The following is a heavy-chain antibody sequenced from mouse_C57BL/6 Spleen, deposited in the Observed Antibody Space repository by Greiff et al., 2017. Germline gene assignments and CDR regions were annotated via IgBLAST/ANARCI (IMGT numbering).Heavy chain of an antibody. CDR3: AIRVLNDLDY. D-gene: IGHD1-1*01. J-gene: IGHJ2*01. V-gene: IGHV1-69*01. CDR2: IDPSDSYT. Sequence: QVQLQQPGSELVMPGASVKLSCKASGYTFSSYWMHWLKQRPGQGLEWIGEIDPSDSYTNYNQKFKGKSTLTVDKSSISAYMQLSSLTSEDSSVYYCAIRVLNDLDYWGQGTTLTVSS. CDR1: GYTFSSYW.